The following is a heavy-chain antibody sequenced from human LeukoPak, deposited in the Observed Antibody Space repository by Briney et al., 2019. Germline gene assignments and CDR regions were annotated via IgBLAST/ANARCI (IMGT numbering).Heavy chain of an antibody. CDR3: GRGHRFCSRGKCNSPVDY. Sequence: GGSLRLSCAMSGFTFTNNAMTWVRQAPGKGLEWVSTIGGGDVEIHYADSVKGRFTISRDNSKNTLYLQMNSLRAEDTAVYYCGRGHRFCSRGKCNSPVDYWGQGTLVTVSS. D-gene: IGHD2-15*01. CDR2: IGGGDVEI. V-gene: IGHV3-23*01. J-gene: IGHJ4*02. CDR1: GFTFTNNA.